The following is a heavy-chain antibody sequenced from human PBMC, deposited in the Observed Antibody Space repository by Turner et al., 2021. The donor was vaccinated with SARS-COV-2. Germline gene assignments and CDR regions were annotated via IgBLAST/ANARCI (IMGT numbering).Heavy chain of an antibody. D-gene: IGHD5-18*01. CDR3: ATDSYGTL. V-gene: IGHV1-2*02. CDR1: GFTFTGYY. J-gene: IGHJ4*02. CDR2: INPNNGGT. Sequence: QVQLVQSGAEVKKPGASVKVSCKASGFTFTGYYMHWVRQAPGQGLEWMGWINPNNGGTNCAQKFQGRVTMTRDTSISTAYMELSRLRSDDTAVYYCATDSYGTLWGQGTLVTVSS.